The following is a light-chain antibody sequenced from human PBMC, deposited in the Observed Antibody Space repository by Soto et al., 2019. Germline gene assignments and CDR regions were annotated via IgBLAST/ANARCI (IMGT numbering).Light chain of an antibody. CDR1: HSIDIW. J-gene: IGKJ1*01. V-gene: IGKV1-5*03. Sequence: DIQMTQSPSTLSASVGDRVTITCRASHSIDIWLAWYQQKPGKAPKLLIYKASILESGVPSRFSGSGYGTEFTLTISSLQPDDFATYYGHQYSSYPWTFGQGTKVEIK. CDR2: KAS. CDR3: HQYSSYPWT.